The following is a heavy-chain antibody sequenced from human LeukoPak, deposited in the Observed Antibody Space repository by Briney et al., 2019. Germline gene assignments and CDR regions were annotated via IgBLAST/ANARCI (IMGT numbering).Heavy chain of an antibody. CDR3: TRHVIVGATNWFDP. CDR2: IRSKANSYAT. V-gene: IGHV3-73*01. CDR1: GFTFSGSA. J-gene: IGHJ5*02. D-gene: IGHD1-26*01. Sequence: GSLRLSCAASGFTFSGSAMHWVLQATGKGLEWVVRIRSKANSYATAYAASVKGRFTISRDDSKNTAYLQMNSLKTEDTAVYCCTRHVIVGATNWFDPWGQGTLVTVSS.